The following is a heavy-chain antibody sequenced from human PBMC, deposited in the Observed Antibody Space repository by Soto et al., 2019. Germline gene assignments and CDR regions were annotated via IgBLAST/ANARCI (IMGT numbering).Heavy chain of an antibody. CDR1: GFTFDDYA. J-gene: IGHJ3*02. Sequence: GGSLRLSCAASGFTFDDYAMHWVRQAPGKGLEWVSGISWNSGSIGYADSVKGRFTISRDNAKNSLYLQMNRLRAEDTSLYAGVNPAESSSWYDGAFDIWGQGTMVTVSS. D-gene: IGHD6-13*01. CDR2: ISWNSGSI. CDR3: VNPAESSSWYDGAFDI. V-gene: IGHV3-9*01.